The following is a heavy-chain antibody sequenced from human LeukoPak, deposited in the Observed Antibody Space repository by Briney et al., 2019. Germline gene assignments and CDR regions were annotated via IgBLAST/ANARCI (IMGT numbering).Heavy chain of an antibody. CDR2: INPNSGGT. CDR3: ARDDTLYGMDV. V-gene: IGHV1-2*02. Sequence: ASVKVSCKASGYTFTGYYMHWVRQAPGQGLEWMGWINPNSGGTSYAQKFQGRVTMTRDTSISTAYMELSRLRSDDTAVYYCARDDTLYGMDVWGQGTTVTVSS. J-gene: IGHJ6*02. D-gene: IGHD3-9*01. CDR1: GYTFTGYY.